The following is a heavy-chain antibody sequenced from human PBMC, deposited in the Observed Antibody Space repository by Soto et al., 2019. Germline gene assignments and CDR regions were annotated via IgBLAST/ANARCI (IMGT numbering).Heavy chain of an antibody. CDR3: AREMMAATGRFDP. J-gene: IGHJ5*02. Sequence: QVQLQESGPGLVKPSETLSLTCTVSGDSISSYYWSWIRQPAGKGLEWIGRMYTSGSTNYNPSLKSRVTMSVDTSENQFSLKLNSVTAADTAVYYCAREMMAATGRFDPWGQGTLVTVSS. CDR1: GDSISSYY. CDR2: MYTSGST. D-gene: IGHD1-26*01. V-gene: IGHV4-4*07.